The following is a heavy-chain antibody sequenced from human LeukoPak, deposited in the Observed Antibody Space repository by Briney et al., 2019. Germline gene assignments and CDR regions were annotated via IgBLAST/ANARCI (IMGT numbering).Heavy chain of an antibody. Sequence: ASVKVSCKASGYTFTSYDINWVRQATGQGLEWMGWMNPNSGNTGYAQKFHGRVTITRNTSISTAYMELSSLRSEDTAVYYCARAGYCSSTSCYGNRAYDPWGQGTLVTVSS. V-gene: IGHV1-8*03. CDR3: ARAGYCSSTSCYGNRAYDP. J-gene: IGHJ5*02. D-gene: IGHD2-2*01. CDR2: MNPNSGNT. CDR1: GYTFTSYD.